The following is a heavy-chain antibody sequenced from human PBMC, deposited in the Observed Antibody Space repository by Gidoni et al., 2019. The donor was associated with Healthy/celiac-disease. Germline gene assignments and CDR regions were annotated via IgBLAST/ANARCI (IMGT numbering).Heavy chain of an antibody. J-gene: IGHJ4*02. CDR1: GFTFRSYA. CDR3: AKGFWSGYYSPIDY. Sequence: EVQLLESGGGLVQPGGSLRLSCAASGFTFRSYAMSWVRQAPGKGLEWVSAISGSGGSTYYADSVKGRFTISRDNSKNTLYLQMNSLRAEDTAVYYCAKGFWSGYYSPIDYWGQGTLVTVSS. V-gene: IGHV3-23*01. CDR2: ISGSGGST. D-gene: IGHD3-3*01.